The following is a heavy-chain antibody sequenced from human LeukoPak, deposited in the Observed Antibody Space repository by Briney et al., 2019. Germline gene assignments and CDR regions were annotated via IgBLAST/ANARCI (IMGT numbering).Heavy chain of an antibody. D-gene: IGHD2-21*01. CDR1: GGSISSGDYY. Sequence: LQTLSLTCTVSGGSISSGDYYWSWIRQPPGKGLEWIGYIYYSGSTYYNPSLKSRVTISVDTSKNQFSLKLSSVTAADTAVYYCARDSSMSAFDYWGQGTLVTVSS. V-gene: IGHV4-30-4*08. J-gene: IGHJ4*02. CDR3: ARDSSMSAFDY. CDR2: IYYSGST.